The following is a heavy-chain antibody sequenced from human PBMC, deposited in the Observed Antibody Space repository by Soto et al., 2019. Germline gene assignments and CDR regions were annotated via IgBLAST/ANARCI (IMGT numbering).Heavy chain of an antibody. Sequence: ASVKVSCKASGYTFTSYDINWVRQATGQGLEWMGWMNPNSGNTGYAQKFQGRVTMTRNTSISTAYMELSSLRSEDTAVYYCARVKIVVFPAVLGPYNWLDLCGKAILVT. D-gene: IGHD2-2*01. CDR1: GYTFTSYD. CDR2: MNPNSGNT. CDR3: ARVKIVVFPAVLGPYNWLDL. V-gene: IGHV1-8*01. J-gene: IGHJ5*02.